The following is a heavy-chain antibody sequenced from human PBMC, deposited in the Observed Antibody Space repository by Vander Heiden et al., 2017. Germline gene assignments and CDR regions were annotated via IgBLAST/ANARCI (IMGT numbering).Heavy chain of an antibody. Sequence: QVQLVESGGGLVKPGGSLRLSCAASGFTFSDYYMSWIRQAPGKGLEWVSYISSSGSTIYYADSVKGRVTISRDNAKNSLYLQMNSLRAEETAVYYCARDQGEQWLVIREYYFDYWGQGPLVTVSS. D-gene: IGHD6-19*01. CDR3: ARDQGEQWLVIREYYFDY. CDR1: GFTFSDYY. CDR2: ISSSGSTI. V-gene: IGHV3-11*01. J-gene: IGHJ4*02.